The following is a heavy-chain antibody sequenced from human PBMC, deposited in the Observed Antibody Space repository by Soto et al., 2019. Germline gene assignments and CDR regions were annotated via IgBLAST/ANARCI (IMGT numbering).Heavy chain of an antibody. CDR2: VTSSSSSM. CDR1: GFTFNRYS. J-gene: IGHJ4*02. Sequence: SLRLSCAASGFTFNRYSMNWVRQAPGKGLEWVSSVTSSSSSMLYADSVKGRFTISRDDAKDSLFLQMNSLRADDTAVYYCAREADFASSGYVLDYWGQGTLVTVS. CDR3: AREADFASSGYVLDY. D-gene: IGHD3-22*01. V-gene: IGHV3-21*01.